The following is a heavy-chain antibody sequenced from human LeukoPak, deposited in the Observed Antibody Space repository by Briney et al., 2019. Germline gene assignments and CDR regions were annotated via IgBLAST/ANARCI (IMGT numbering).Heavy chain of an antibody. CDR1: VDSVASNSAA. CDR3: ARLVGGGVDS. CDR2: TYYRSKWHN. Sequence: SQTLSLTCAISVDSVASNSAAWNWIRQSPSRGLEWLGRTYYRSKWHNEYAASVKSRITINPDTSKNQFSLQLNSVTPEDTAVYYCARLVGGGVDSWGQGTLVTVSS. J-gene: IGHJ4*02. V-gene: IGHV6-1*01. D-gene: IGHD2-8*02.